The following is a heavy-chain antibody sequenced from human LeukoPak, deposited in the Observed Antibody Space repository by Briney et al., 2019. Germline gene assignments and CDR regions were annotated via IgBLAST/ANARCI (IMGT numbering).Heavy chain of an antibody. CDR1: GFTFSSYS. CDR3: ACYGKREKNFDY. D-gene: IGHD2-15*01. Sequence: PGGSLRLSCAASGFTFSSYSMNWVRQAPGKGLEWVSSISSSSSYIYYADSVKGRFTISRDNAKNSLYLQMNSLRAEDTAVYYCACYGKREKNFDYWGQGTLVTVSS. CDR2: ISSSSSYI. V-gene: IGHV3-21*01. J-gene: IGHJ4*02.